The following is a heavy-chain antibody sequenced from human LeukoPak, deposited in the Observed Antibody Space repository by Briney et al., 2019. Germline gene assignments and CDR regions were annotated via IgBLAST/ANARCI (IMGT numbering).Heavy chain of an antibody. CDR3: TSTVDVLYVGYSYGSDY. CDR2: IRSKAYGGTT. CDR1: GFTFGDYA. V-gene: IGHV3-49*04. D-gene: IGHD5-18*01. Sequence: GGSLRLSCTASGFTFGDYAMSWVRQAPGKGLEWVGFIRSKAYGGTTEYAASVKGRFTISRDDSKSIAYLQMNSLKTEDTAVYYCTSTVDVLYVGYSYGSDYWGQGTLVTVSS. J-gene: IGHJ4*02.